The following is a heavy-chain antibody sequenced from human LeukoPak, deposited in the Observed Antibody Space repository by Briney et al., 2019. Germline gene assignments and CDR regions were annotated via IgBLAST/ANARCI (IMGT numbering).Heavy chain of an antibody. CDR1: DYTFTNYG. CDR2: ISAYNGKT. D-gene: IGHD5-12*01. J-gene: IGHJ4*02. Sequence: ASVKVSCKASDYTFTNYGVSWVRQAPGQGLEWMGWISAYNGKTYYAQKFQGRVTVTTDTSTSTAYMDLRSLRSDDTAVYYCAREVEYSGYDYGGVDYWGQGTLVTVSS. V-gene: IGHV1-18*01. CDR3: AREVEYSGYDYGGVDY.